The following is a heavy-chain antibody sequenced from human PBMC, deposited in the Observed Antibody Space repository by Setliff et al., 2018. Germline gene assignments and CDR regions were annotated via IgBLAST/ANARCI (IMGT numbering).Heavy chain of an antibody. Sequence: GSLSLSCAASGFAFGDYFMSWIREAPGKGLEWTSYISSDGITIHYADSVKGRFTVTRDNAKNSLYLQMDSLKVEDTAVYYCGSLTDGQHWGQGALVTVSS. CDR3: GSLTDGQH. CDR1: GFAFGDYF. V-gene: IGHV3-11*04. D-gene: IGHD3-9*01. CDR2: ISSDGITI. J-gene: IGHJ1*01.